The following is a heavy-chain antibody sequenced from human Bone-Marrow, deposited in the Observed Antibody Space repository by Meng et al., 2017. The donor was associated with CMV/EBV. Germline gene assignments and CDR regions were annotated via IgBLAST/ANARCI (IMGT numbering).Heavy chain of an antibody. CDR1: GGSLSSGEYY. Sequence: SGGSLSSGEYYWSWIRQPPGKGLEWIGYIYYSGSTYYNPSLKSRVTISVDTSKNQFSLKLSSVTAADTAVYYCARDTGGQLRSFDYWGQGTLVTVSS. CDR3: ARDTGGQLRSFDY. D-gene: IGHD2-2*01. V-gene: IGHV4-30-4*08. CDR2: IYYSGST. J-gene: IGHJ4*02.